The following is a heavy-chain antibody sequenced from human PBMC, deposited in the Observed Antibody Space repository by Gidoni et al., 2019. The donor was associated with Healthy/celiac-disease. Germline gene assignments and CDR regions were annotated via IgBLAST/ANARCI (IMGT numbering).Heavy chain of an antibody. Sequence: QVQLQASSPGLVTPSETLSLPCPVSGGSISSYYWSWIRQPPGKGLEWIGYIYYSGSTNYNPPLKSRVTISVDTSKNQFCLKLSSVTAADTAVYYCARGEVTLVGASWFDPWGQGTLVTVSS. CDR2: IYYSGST. D-gene: IGHD1-26*01. CDR1: GGSISSYY. J-gene: IGHJ5*02. CDR3: ARGEVTLVGASWFDP. V-gene: IGHV4-59*01.